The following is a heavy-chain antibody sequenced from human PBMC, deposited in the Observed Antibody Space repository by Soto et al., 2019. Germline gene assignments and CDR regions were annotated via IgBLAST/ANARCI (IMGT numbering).Heavy chain of an antibody. CDR1: GDTFSFYS. CDR3: ATSYGSGYRAFDY. Sequence: QVQLVQSGAEVKRPGSSVKVSCKASGDTFSFYSINWVRQAPGLGLEWMGRVNPILSMSNYAQRFQGRVTMPAHKSTSTAYMELSGLRSEDTAMYYCATSYGSGYRAFDYWGQGALVTVSS. D-gene: IGHD3-10*01. J-gene: IGHJ4*02. V-gene: IGHV1-69*04. CDR2: VNPILSMS.